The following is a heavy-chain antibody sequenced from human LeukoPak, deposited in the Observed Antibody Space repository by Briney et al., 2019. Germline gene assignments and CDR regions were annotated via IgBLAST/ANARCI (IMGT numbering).Heavy chain of an antibody. CDR1: GGSISSYY. V-gene: IGHV4-59*01. D-gene: IGHD2-15*01. CDR3: ARDGAHKGYGLDV. J-gene: IGHJ6*02. Sequence: SETLSLTCTVSGGSISSYYWSWIREPPGKRREWIGYIYYSGSTIYNPSLKSRVTISVDTSKNQFSLKLSSVTAADTAVYYCARDGAHKGYGLDVWGQGTTVTVSS. CDR2: IYYSGST.